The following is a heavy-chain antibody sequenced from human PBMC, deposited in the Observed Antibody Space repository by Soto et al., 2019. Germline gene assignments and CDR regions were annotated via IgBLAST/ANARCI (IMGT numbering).Heavy chain of an antibody. CDR1: GGTFSSHS. CDR3: STSVYCSTTRCYYYYGLDV. Sequence: QVQLVQSGAEVKKPGSSVKVSCKVSGGTFSSHSINWVRQAPGQGPEWMGGIIPIFGTENYAQKVQGRVTITADESTGTVYMELSSLTSEDTALYYCSTSVYCSTTRCYYYYGLDVWCQGTTVIVSS. J-gene: IGHJ6*02. D-gene: IGHD2-2*01. CDR2: IIPIFGTE. V-gene: IGHV1-69*01.